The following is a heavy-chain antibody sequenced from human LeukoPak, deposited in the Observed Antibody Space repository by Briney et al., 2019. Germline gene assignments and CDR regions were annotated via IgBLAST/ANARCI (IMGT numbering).Heavy chain of an antibody. V-gene: IGHV4-59*08. J-gene: IGHJ4*02. CDR2: VHYSESS. CDR3: ARHKDYGDYFDY. CDR1: GVSITTYF. D-gene: IGHD4-17*01. Sequence: PSETLSLTCAVSGVSITTYFWTWVRQPPGKGLEWIGYVHYSESSNYNPSLKSRVTMSLDTSKNQISLRLASVTAADTAVYYCARHKDYGDYFDYWGLGTLVTVS.